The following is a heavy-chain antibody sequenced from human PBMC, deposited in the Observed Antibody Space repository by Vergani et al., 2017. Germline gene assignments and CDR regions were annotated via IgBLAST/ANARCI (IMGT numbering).Heavy chain of an antibody. Sequence: EVQLVETGGGLIQPGGSLRLSCAASGFTVSSNYMSWVRQAPGKGLEWVSAISGSGGSTYYADSVKGRFTISRDNSKNTLYLQMNSLRAEDTAVYYCAKGTTTLGYCSGGSCYPGFDYWGQGTLVTVSS. V-gene: IGHV3-23*04. CDR3: AKGTTTLGYCSGGSCYPGFDY. CDR1: GFTVSSNY. CDR2: ISGSGGST. J-gene: IGHJ4*02. D-gene: IGHD2-15*01.